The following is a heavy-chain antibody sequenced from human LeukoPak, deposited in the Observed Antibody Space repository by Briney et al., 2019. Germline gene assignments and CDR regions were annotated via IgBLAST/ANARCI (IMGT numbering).Heavy chain of an antibody. CDR1: GFTFSSYA. D-gene: IGHD1-26*01. J-gene: IGHJ6*01. Sequence: GKSLRLSCAASGFTFSSYAMTWVRQAPGKGLDWVSTISGSAGSTYYADSVKGRFTISRDISKNTLYLHMNSLRAEDTAVYYCAKDSGSYSGYYYYFYYG. V-gene: IGHV3-23*01. CDR3: AKDSGSYSGYYYYFYYG. CDR2: ISGSAGST.